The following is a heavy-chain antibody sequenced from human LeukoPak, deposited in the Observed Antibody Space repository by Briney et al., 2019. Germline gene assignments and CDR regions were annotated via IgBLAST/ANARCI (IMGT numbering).Heavy chain of an antibody. V-gene: IGHV4-61*02. J-gene: IGHJ6*03. CDR2: FYTSGST. CDR1: GDSIGSGGYY. Sequence: SQTLSLTCSVSGDSIGSGGYYWSWIRQPAGKGLEWIGRFYTSGSTNYNPSLKSRVTISVDTSKNQFSLNVSSVTAADTAVYYCARGPAYLDVWGTGTTVTVSS. CDR3: ARGPAYLDV.